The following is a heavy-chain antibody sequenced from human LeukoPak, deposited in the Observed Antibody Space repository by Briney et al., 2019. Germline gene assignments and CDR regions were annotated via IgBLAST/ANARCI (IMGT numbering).Heavy chain of an antibody. CDR1: GFTFSSYS. Sequence: GGSLRLSCAASGFTFSSYSMNWVRQAPGKGLEWVSSISSSSSYIYYADSVKGRFTISRDNAKNSLSLQLSSLRAEDTAVYYCARGHYDILTASYKWTPDYWGQGILVTVSS. V-gene: IGHV3-21*06. CDR3: ARGHYDILTASYKWTPDY. CDR2: ISSSSSYI. D-gene: IGHD3-9*01. J-gene: IGHJ4*02.